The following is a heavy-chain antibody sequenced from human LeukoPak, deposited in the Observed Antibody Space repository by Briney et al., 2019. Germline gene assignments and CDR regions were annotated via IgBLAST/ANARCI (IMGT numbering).Heavy chain of an antibody. J-gene: IGHJ4*02. CDR3: AKNQGCSLSHGFRGVFDY. Sequence: GGSLRLSCAASGFTFSSYAMSWVRPAPEKGLEWVSALIGMGGSTYYADSVKGRFTISRDNSKNTTYLQMNSLRAEDTAVYYCAKNQGCSLSHGFRGVFDYWGQGTLVTGSS. CDR1: GFTFSSYA. V-gene: IGHV3-23*01. D-gene: IGHD4/OR15-4a*01. CDR2: LIGMGGST.